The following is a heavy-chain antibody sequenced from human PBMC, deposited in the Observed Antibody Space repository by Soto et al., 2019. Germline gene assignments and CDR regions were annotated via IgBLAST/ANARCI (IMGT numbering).Heavy chain of an antibody. CDR1: GFTFSSYA. Sequence: ESGGGVVQPGRSLRLSCAASGFTFSSYAMHWVRQAPGKGLEWVAVISYDGSNKYYADSVKGRFTISRDNSKNTLYLQMNSLRAEDTAVYYCARDRNYCSSTSCYTLGYWGQGTLVTVSS. CDR3: ARDRNYCSSTSCYTLGY. D-gene: IGHD2-2*02. V-gene: IGHV3-30-3*01. CDR2: ISYDGSNK. J-gene: IGHJ4*02.